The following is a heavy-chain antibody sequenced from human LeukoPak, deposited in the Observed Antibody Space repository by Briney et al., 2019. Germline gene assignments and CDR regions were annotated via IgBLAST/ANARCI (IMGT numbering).Heavy chain of an antibody. CDR3: ARSPPRLGYCSGGSCYSRGVEGYWFDP. CDR1: GGSISSGGYY. J-gene: IGHJ5*02. CDR2: IYYSGST. V-gene: IGHV4-31*03. Sequence: TLSLTCTVSGGSISSGGYYWSWIRQHPGKGLAWIGYIYYSGSTYYNPSLKSRVTISVDTSKNQFSLKLSSVTAADTAVYYCARSPPRLGYCSGGSCYSRGVEGYWFDPWGQGTLVTVSS. D-gene: IGHD2-15*01.